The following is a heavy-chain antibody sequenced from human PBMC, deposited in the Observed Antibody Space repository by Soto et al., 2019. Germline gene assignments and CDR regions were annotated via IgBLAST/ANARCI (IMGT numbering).Heavy chain of an antibody. J-gene: IGHJ6*02. Sequence: ASVKVSCKASGGTFSSYAISWVRQAPGQGLEWMGGIIPIFGTANYAQKFQGRVTITADESTSTAYMELSSLRSEDTAVYYCARDGDDSSGYKGYYNYYGMDVWGQGTTVTVSS. CDR1: GGTFSSYA. D-gene: IGHD3-22*01. V-gene: IGHV1-69*13. CDR3: ARDGDDSSGYKGYYNYYGMDV. CDR2: IIPIFGTA.